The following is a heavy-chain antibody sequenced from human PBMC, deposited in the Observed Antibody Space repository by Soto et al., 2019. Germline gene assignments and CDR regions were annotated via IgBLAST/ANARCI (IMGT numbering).Heavy chain of an antibody. CDR2: ILYSGTT. Sequence: SETLSLTCTVSGGSISSTDYFWSWIRQPPGKGLEWIGYILYSGTTYSNPSLNSRVTISIDTSKNQFSLKLSSVTAADTAVYYCARERRGGYWFDPWGQGTLVTVSS. CDR1: GGSISSTDYF. CDR3: ARERRGGYWFDP. J-gene: IGHJ5*02. V-gene: IGHV4-30-4*01.